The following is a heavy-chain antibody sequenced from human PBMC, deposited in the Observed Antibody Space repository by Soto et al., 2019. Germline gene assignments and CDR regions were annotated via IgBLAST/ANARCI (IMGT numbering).Heavy chain of an antibody. CDR1: GYSFTSSG. D-gene: IGHD2-21*01. J-gene: IGHJ6*02. CDR3: ARDPYCGSAPGCSALDV. Sequence: QVQLVQSGAEVKKPGASVKVSCKASGYSFTSSGFSWVRQAPGQGLEWMGWISAYNGNTNYAQKFKDRITLTTDTSTSTAYMELGNLRSDDTAVYYCARDPYCGSAPGCSALDVWGQGTTVSVSS. V-gene: IGHV1-18*04. CDR2: ISAYNGNT.